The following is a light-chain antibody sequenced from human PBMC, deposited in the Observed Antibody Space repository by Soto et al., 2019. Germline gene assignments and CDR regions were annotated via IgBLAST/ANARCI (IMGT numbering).Light chain of an antibody. CDR1: QSVSSY. Sequence: IVFTHSPATLSLSPGERATLSCRASQSVSSYLAWYQQKPGQAPRLLIYDASNRATGIPARFSGSGSGTDFTLTISRLEPEDFAVYYCQQYGSSGTFGQGTKVDIK. CDR3: QQYGSSGT. V-gene: IGKV3-11*01. CDR2: DAS. J-gene: IGKJ1*01.